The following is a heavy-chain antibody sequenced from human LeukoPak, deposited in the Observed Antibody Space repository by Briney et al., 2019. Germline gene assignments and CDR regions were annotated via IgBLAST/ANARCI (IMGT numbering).Heavy chain of an antibody. V-gene: IGHV3-23*01. J-gene: IGHJ4*02. D-gene: IGHD3-3*01. CDR3: AKIPYYDFWSGPYFDY. Sequence: GGSLRLSCAASGFTFSSYAMSWVRQAPGKGLEWVSAISGSGGSTYYADSVKGRFTISRDNSKNTLYLQMNSLRAEDTAVYYCAKIPYYDFWSGPYFDYWGQGTLVTVSS. CDR1: GFTFSSYA. CDR2: ISGSGGST.